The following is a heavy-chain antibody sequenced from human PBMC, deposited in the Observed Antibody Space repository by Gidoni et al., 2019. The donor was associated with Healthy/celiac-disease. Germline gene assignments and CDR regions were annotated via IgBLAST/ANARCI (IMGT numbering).Heavy chain of an antibody. CDR2: ISGSGGST. J-gene: IGHJ3*02. D-gene: IGHD6-13*01. V-gene: IGHV3-23*01. CDR1: GFTFSSHA. CDR3: ATSKSSYSSSWDDAFDI. Sequence: EVQLLESGGGLVQPGGSLRLSCAASGFTFSSHAMSWVRQAPGKGLEWVSAISGSGGSTYYADSVKGRFTISRDNSKNTLYLQMNSLRAEDTAVYYCATSKSSYSSSWDDAFDIWGQGTMVTVSS.